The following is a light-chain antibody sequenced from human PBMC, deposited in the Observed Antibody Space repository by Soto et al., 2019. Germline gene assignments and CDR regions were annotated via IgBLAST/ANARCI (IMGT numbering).Light chain of an antibody. Sequence: ETVMTQSPATLSVSPGERATLSCRASQGVSSNLAWYQQKPGQAPRLLIYSASTRATGIPARFSGSGSGTEFTLTISSLQSEDFAVYYCQQYNNWPPNTFGQGTKLEIK. V-gene: IGKV3-15*01. CDR2: SAS. CDR1: QGVSSN. CDR3: QQYNNWPPNT. J-gene: IGKJ2*01.